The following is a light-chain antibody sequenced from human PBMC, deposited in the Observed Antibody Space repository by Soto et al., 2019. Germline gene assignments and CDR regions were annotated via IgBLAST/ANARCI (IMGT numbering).Light chain of an antibody. Sequence: DIQMTQSPSTLSASVGDRVTLTCRASQSISGWLAWYQQKPGKAPKLLIYKASSLESGVPARFRGSGSGTEFTLTISSLQPDDFATYYCQHYNTYSGTFGQGTKVEIK. J-gene: IGKJ1*01. CDR3: QHYNTYSGT. CDR2: KAS. CDR1: QSISGW. V-gene: IGKV1-5*03.